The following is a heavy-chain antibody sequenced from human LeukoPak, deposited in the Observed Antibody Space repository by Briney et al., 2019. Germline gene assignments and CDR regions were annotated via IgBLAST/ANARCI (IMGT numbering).Heavy chain of an antibody. V-gene: IGHV4-39*07. Sequence: SEALSLTCTVSGGSISSSSYYWGWMRQPPGKGLEWIGSIYYSGSTYYNPSLKSRVTISVDTSKNQFSLKLSSVTAADTAVYYCARDFMSYYDSSGSVFDYWGQGTLVTVSS. CDR2: IYYSGST. J-gene: IGHJ4*02. D-gene: IGHD3-22*01. CDR3: ARDFMSYYDSSGSVFDY. CDR1: GGSISSSSYY.